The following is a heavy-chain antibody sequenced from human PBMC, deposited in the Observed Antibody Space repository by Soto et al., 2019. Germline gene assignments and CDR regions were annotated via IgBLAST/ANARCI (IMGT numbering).Heavy chain of an antibody. J-gene: IGHJ6*02. CDR1: GFTFSSYG. Sequence: GGSLRLSCAASGFTFSSYGMHWVRQAPGKGLEWVAVISYDGSNKYYADSVKGRFTISIDNSKNTLYLQMNSLRAEDTAVYYCAKAAVPAANAGLYYYYGMDVWGQGTTVTVSS. CDR2: ISYDGSNK. D-gene: IGHD2-2*01. CDR3: AKAAVPAANAGLYYYYGMDV. V-gene: IGHV3-30*18.